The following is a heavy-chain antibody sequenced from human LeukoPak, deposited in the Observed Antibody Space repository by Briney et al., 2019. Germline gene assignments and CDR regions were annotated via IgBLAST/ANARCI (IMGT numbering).Heavy chain of an antibody. Sequence: SQTLSLTCAISGDSVSNNIATWNWVRQSPSRGLEWLGRTYYRSTWYNDYAVSVRGQITVNPDTSKNQFSLHLNSVTPEDTAVYYCARRLTQYDCFDPWGQGILVTVSS. J-gene: IGHJ5*02. D-gene: IGHD2-2*01. CDR2: TYYRSTWYN. V-gene: IGHV6-1*01. CDR1: GDSVSNNIAT. CDR3: ARRLTQYDCFDP.